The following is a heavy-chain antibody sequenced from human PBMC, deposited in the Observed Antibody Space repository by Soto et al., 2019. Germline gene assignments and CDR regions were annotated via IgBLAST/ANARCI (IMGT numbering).Heavy chain of an antibody. D-gene: IGHD6-13*01. CDR3: ARDFSSSWYWGGTTDYYGMDV. CDR2: IWYDGSNK. Sequence: GGSLRLSCAASGFTFSSYGMHWVRQAPGKGLEWVAVIWYDGSNKYYADSVKGRFTISRDNSKNTLYLQMNSLRAEDTAVYYCARDFSSSWYWGGTTDYYGMDVWGQGTTVTVSS. V-gene: IGHV3-33*01. J-gene: IGHJ6*02. CDR1: GFTFSSYG.